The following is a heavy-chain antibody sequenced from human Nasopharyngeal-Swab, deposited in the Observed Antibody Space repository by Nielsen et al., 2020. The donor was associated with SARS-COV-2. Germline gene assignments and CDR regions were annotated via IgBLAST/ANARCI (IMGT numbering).Heavy chain of an antibody. CDR2: IVVGSGDT. Sequence: SVKVSCKASGFTFTSSVMQWVRQARGQRLEWIGWIVVGSGDTTYAQKFQERVTNTRDMSTSTAYMELSSLGSEDTALYYCATSTHHSDSSHYRPSDYWGQGTLVTVSS. D-gene: IGHD3-22*01. CDR1: GFTFTSSV. J-gene: IGHJ4*02. CDR3: ATSTHHSDSSHYRPSDY. V-gene: IGHV1-58*02.